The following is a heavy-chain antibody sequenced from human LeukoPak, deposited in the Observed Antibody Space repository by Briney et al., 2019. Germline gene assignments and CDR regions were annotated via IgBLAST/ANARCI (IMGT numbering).Heavy chain of an antibody. Sequence: AAVKVSCKASGYTFTDYYVHWVRQAPGQGLEWLGWINPDSGATNFAQRFQGRVTMTRDTSVNTAHMELNNLRSDDTAVYYCARDLCHGGSCFHFDSWGQGTLVTVSS. J-gene: IGHJ4*02. CDR3: ARDLCHGGSCFHFDS. D-gene: IGHD2-15*01. CDR2: INPDSGAT. V-gene: IGHV1-2*02. CDR1: GYTFTDYY.